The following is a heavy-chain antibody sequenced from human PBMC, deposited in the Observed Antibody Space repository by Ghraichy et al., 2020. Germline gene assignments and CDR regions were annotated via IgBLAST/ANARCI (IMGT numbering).Heavy chain of an antibody. J-gene: IGHJ4*02. CDR2: INPSGGAT. Sequence: VKVSCKASGYTFTNYYLHWVRQAPGQGLEWMGIINPSGGATSYAQKFQGRVTMTRDTSTSTVYMELSSLRSEDTTVYYCARDLSGEKIPDHYWGQGTLVTVSS. V-gene: IGHV1-46*01. D-gene: IGHD3-10*01. CDR1: GYTFTNYY. CDR3: ARDLSGEKIPDHY.